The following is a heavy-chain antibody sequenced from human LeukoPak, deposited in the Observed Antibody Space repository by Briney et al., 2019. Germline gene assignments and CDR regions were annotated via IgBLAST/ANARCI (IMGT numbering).Heavy chain of an antibody. D-gene: IGHD2-15*01. CDR2: IRYDGSNE. V-gene: IGHV3-30*02. J-gene: IGHJ6*03. CDR1: GFSFSGYG. CDR3: AKVMPPGRIRFYSYYMDV. Sequence: GGSLRLSCAASGFSFSGYGMHWVRQAAGKGLEWVAFIRYDGSNEYYADSVKGRFTISRDKSKNTLSLQMNGLRVEDTAVYYCAKVMPPGRIRFYSYYMDVWGKGTTVTVS.